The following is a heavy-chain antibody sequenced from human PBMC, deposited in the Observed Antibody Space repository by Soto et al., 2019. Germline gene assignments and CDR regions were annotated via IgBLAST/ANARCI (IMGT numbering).Heavy chain of an antibody. D-gene: IGHD4-4*01. CDR2: VGHSGPGT. CDR3: VRHAKLTTVTANVGYYYGLDV. CDR1: GFNFDSFD. V-gene: IGHV3-23*01. Sequence: EVQLLESGGGLAQPGGSLRVSCAASGFNFDSFDMSWVRQAPGKGLEWVSSVGHSGPGTYYANAVQGRFTISRDNSKSTLLLQMDSLRAEDTALYYCVRHAKLTTVTANVGYYYGLDVWGPGTTVTVSS. J-gene: IGHJ6*02.